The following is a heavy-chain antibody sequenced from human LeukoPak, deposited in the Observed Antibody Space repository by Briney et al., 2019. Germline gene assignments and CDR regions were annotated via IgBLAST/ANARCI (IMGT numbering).Heavy chain of an antibody. J-gene: IGHJ4*02. V-gene: IGHV4-31*03. CDR1: GGSISIGNHY. CDR2: IHYSGTT. D-gene: IGHD6-13*01. CDR3: ARDVGRAAAGSNGVYDY. Sequence: PSETLSLTCTVSGGSISIGNHYWTWIRQHPGKGLEWIGYIHYSGTTDYNPSLKSRVTMSVDTSNNRFSLGLSSVTAADTAVYHCARDVGRAAAGSNGVYDYWGQGTLVTISS.